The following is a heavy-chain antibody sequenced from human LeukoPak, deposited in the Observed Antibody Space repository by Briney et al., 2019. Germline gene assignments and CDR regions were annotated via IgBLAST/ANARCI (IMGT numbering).Heavy chain of an antibody. V-gene: IGHV4-4*07. CDR2: IHASGTT. D-gene: IGHD3-10*01. J-gene: IGHJ4*02. CDR3: ARDGADVYGRAFDY. CDR1: GVSISSYF. Sequence: TPSETLSLTCNVSGVSISSYFWTWLRQPAGKGLEWIGRIHASGTTNYNSSLKSRVSMSVDTSKNQFSLKLTSVTAADTAVYFCARDGADVYGRAFDYWGQGTLVSVSS.